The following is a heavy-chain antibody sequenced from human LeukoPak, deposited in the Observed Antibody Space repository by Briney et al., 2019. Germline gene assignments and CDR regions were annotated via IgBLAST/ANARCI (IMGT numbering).Heavy chain of an antibody. Sequence: GGSLRLSCAASGFTFSTYGMHWVRQAPGKGLEWVSGIRVSGSTYYPDSVAGRFTISRDNSENTLYLQMSGLRAEDTAIYYCAKGTGDTAYYFDFWGQGVLVTVSS. J-gene: IGHJ4*02. V-gene: IGHV3-23*01. CDR1: GFTFSTYG. CDR3: AKGTGDTAYYFDF. D-gene: IGHD7-27*01. CDR2: IRVSGST.